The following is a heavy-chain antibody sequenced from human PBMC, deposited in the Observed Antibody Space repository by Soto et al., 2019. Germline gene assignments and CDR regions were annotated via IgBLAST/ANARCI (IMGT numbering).Heavy chain of an antibody. Sequence: VQLVESGGGVVQPGRSLRLSCAASEFTFSDYAMHWVRQAPGKGLEWVAVISDDGDKVFYADSMKDRFTISRDNSKSTLFLQLTSLGPEDTALYYCARAHYHDSSGPNGHAFDIWGQGTLVTVSS. CDR1: EFTFSDYA. D-gene: IGHD3-22*01. J-gene: IGHJ3*02. CDR2: ISDDGDKV. V-gene: IGHV3-30-3*01. CDR3: ARAHYHDSSGPNGHAFDI.